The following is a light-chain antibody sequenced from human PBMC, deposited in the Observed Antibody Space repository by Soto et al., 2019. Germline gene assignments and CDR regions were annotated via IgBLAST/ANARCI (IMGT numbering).Light chain of an antibody. CDR1: SSDLGSYNY. V-gene: IGLV2-14*01. CDR3: SSYSSVTTLGGV. J-gene: IGLJ3*02. CDR2: EVS. Sequence: QSVLTQPASVSGSPGQSITISCTGTSSDLGSYNYVSWYQQHPGEAPKLVIYEVSNRPSGVSNRFSGSKSGNTASLTISRLQAGDEADYYCSSYSSVTTLGGVFGGGTKLTVL.